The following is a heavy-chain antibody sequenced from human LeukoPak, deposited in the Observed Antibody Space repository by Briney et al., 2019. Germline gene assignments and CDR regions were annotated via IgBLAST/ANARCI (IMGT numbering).Heavy chain of an antibody. D-gene: IGHD1-26*01. CDR2: ISGRDGST. V-gene: IGHV3-23*01. CDR1: GFTFSSFA. J-gene: IGHJ4*02. CDR3: ARGRRELLVY. Sequence: GGSLRLSCAASGFTFSSFAMSWVRQAPGKGLEWVSAISGRDGSTYYADSVKGRFTISRDNAKNSLYLQMNSLRAEDTAVYYCARGRRELLVYWGQGTLVTVSS.